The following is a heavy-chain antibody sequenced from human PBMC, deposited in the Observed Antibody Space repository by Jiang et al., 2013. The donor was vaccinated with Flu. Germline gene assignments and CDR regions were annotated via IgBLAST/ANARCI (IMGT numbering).Heavy chain of an antibody. Sequence: SQTLSLTCAISGDSVSSNSAAWNWIRQSPSRGLEWLGRTYYRSKWYNDYAVSVKSRITINPDTSKNQFSLQLNSVTPEDTAVYYCARDAFEGKWELLYYFDYWGQGTLVTVSS. J-gene: IGHJ4*02. CDR2: TYYRSKWYN. D-gene: IGHD1-26*01. V-gene: IGHV6-1*01. CDR1: GDSVSSNSAA. CDR3: ARDAFEGKWELLYYFDY.